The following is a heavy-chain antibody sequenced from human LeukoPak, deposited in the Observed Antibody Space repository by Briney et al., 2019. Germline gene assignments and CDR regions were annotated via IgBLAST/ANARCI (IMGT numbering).Heavy chain of an antibody. CDR1: GGSTSSSNYY. D-gene: IGHD3-3*01. CDR2: IHYSGNT. CDR3: ARLGAGPTYYDFWSGYSSFYFDY. V-gene: IGHV4-39*01. J-gene: IGHJ4*02. Sequence: PSETLSLTCTVSGGSTSSSNYYWGWIRQPPGKGLEWIGGIHYSGNTYYNPSLKSRVTISIDTSKNQFSLKLSSVTAADTAVYYCARLGAGPTYYDFWSGYSSFYFDYGGQGPLVTVSS.